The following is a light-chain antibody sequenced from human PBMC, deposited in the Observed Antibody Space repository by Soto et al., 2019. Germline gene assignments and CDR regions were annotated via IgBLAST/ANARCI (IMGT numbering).Light chain of an antibody. J-gene: IGKJ1*01. CDR1: QSVSTW. V-gene: IGKV1-5*01. CDR3: QQYNSYAPT. CDR2: DAS. Sequence: DIQMTQYPSSLSASVGDTVTITCWASQSVSTWFAWYQQKPGKAPKLLIYDASKQESGDPYRFSGSGSGIELILTISGLQAEDSATYYCQQYNSYAPTFGQGTTVEV.